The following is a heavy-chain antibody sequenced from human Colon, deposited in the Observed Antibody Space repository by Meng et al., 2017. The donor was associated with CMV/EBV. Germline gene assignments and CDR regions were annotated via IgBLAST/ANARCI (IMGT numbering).Heavy chain of an antibody. J-gene: IGHJ4*02. CDR3: ARDTAGDY. CDR1: GFTFSTYW. CDR2: IKQDGSEN. Sequence: GESLKISCVASGFTFSTYWMSWVRQAPGKGLEWVANIKQDGSENYYVDSVKGRFTISRDNAKNSLYLQMNSLRAEDTALYYCARDTAGDYWGQGTLVTVSS. V-gene: IGHV3-7*01. D-gene: IGHD5-18*01.